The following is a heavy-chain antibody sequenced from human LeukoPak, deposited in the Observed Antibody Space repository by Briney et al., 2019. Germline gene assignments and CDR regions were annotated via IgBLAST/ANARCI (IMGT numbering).Heavy chain of an antibody. CDR3: ARRYYDFWSGYYPNWFDP. D-gene: IGHD3-3*01. Sequence: PSETLSLTCTVPGGSISSSSYYWGWIRQPPGKGLEWIGSIYYSGSTYYNPSLKSRVTISVDTSKNQFSLKLSSVTAADTAVYYCARRYYDFWSGYYPNWFDPWGQGALVTVSS. CDR2: IYYSGST. CDR1: GGSISSSSYY. V-gene: IGHV4-39*01. J-gene: IGHJ5*02.